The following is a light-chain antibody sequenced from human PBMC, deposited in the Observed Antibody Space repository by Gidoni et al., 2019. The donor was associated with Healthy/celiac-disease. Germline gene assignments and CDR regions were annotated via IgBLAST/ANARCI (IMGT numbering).Light chain of an antibody. V-gene: IGLV3-9*01. CDR3: QVWDSSTEV. CDR1: NIGSKN. CDR2: RDS. Sequence: SYELTQPLSVSVALGQTARLTCGGNNIGSKNVHWYQQKSGRPPVLVIYRDSNRPSGIPERFSGSNSGNAATLTISRAQAGDEADYYCQVWDSSTEVFGGGTKLTVL. J-gene: IGLJ3*02.